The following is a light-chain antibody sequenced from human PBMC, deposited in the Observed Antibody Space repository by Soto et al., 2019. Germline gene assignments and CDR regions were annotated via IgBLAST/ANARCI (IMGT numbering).Light chain of an antibody. J-gene: IGLJ2*01. CDR2: EVS. CDR1: NSDVGSDKY. Sequence: QSALTQPASVSGSPGQSIAISCSGTNSDVGSDKYVSWFQQHAGKAPKLMIYEVSKRPSGVSDRFSGSKSGNTASLTISGLQAEDEAYYYCCSYSSSTTDVLFGGGTKLTVL. CDR3: CSYSSSTTDVL. V-gene: IGLV2-23*02.